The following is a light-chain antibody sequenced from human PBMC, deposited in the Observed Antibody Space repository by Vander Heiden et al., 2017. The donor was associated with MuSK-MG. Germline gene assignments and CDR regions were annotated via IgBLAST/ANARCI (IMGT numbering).Light chain of an antibody. V-gene: IGLV3-19*01. CDR1: SLRSYY. CDR3: NSRDSSGNHLGV. J-gene: IGLJ2*01. Sequence: SSELTQYPAVSVALGQTVRITCQGDSLRSYYASWYQQKPGQAPVLVIYGKNNRPSGIPDRFSGSSSGNTASLTITGAQAEDEADDYCNSRDSSGNHLGVFGGGTKLTVL. CDR2: GKN.